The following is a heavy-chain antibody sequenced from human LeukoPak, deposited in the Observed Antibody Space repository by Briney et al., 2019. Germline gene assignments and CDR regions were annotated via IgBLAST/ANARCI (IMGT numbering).Heavy chain of an antibody. CDR3: ARDAIPYYYDSSGYFGY. V-gene: IGHV1-18*04. CDR1: GYTFTSYY. J-gene: IGHJ4*02. Sequence: ASVKVSCKASGYTFTSYYMHWVRQAPGQGLEWMGWISAYNGNTNYAQKLQGRVTMTTDTSTSTAYMELRSLRSDDTAVYYCARDAIPYYYDSSGYFGYWGQGTLVTVSS. CDR2: ISAYNGNT. D-gene: IGHD3-22*01.